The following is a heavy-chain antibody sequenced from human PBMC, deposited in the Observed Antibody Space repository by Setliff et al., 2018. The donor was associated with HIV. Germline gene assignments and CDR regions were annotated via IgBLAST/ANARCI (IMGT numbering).Heavy chain of an antibody. CDR3: ARDPHIAVAGIDY. D-gene: IGHD6-19*01. CDR1: GFSFTSYS. Sequence: PGGSLRLSCESSGFSFTSYSMTWVRQAPGKGLEWLSYISSGSNIRHYTDSVKGRFTISRDNAKNTLYLQMNSLRAEDTAVYYCARDPHIAVAGIDYWGQGTLVTVSS. CDR2: ISSGSNIR. J-gene: IGHJ4*02. V-gene: IGHV3-48*01.